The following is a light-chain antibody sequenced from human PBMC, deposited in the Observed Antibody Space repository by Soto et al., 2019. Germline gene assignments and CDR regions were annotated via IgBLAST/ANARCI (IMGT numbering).Light chain of an antibody. CDR1: SSDVGGYNY. CDR2: DVR. V-gene: IGLV2-14*01. J-gene: IGLJ1*01. CDR3: SSYTTISTYV. Sequence: QSVLTQPASVSGSPGQSITISCNGNSSDVGGYNYVSWYQQHPGKAPKLMIYDVRNRPSGVSNRFSGSKSVNTASLTISGLQAEDEADYYCSSYTTISTYVFGTGTKVTVL.